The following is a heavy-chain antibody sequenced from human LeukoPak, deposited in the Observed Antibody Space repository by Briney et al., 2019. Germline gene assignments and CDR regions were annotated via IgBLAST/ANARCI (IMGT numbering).Heavy chain of an antibody. CDR1: GGTFSRYA. D-gene: IGHD3-9*01. V-gene: IGHV1-69*04. CDR2: IIPILGIA. Sequence: ASVRVSCKASGGTFSRYAISWVRQAPGQGLEWMGSIIPILGIANYAQRLQGRVTITADKSTSTAYMELSSLRSEDTAVYYCARDMDILTGDQQYYYYYGMDVWGQGTTVTVSS. J-gene: IGHJ6*02. CDR3: ARDMDILTGDQQYYYYYGMDV.